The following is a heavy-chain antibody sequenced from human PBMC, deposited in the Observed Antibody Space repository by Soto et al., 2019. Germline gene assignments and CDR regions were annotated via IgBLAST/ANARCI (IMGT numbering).Heavy chain of an antibody. CDR2: ISYDGSNK. Sequence: TGGSLRLSCAASGFTFSSYAMHWVRQAPGKGLEWVAVISYDGSNKYYADSVKGRFTISRDNSDNTLYLQMNSLRAEDTAMYYCARERDTTGYILRYWGQGTLVTVPQ. CDR3: ARERDTTGYILRY. CDR1: GFTFSSYA. D-gene: IGHD3-9*01. V-gene: IGHV3-30*14. J-gene: IGHJ4*01.